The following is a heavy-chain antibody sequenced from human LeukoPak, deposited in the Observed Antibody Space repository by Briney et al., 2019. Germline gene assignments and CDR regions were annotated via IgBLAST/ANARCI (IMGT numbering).Heavy chain of an antibody. CDR3: VKGRGMDV. V-gene: IGHV3-23*01. Sequence: PGVSLRLSCATSGFTFSNFAMSWVRQAPGKGLEWVSALRGNGDNTLYADSVRGRFTISRDNFMNTLHLLMNSLTADDTAVYYCVKGRGMDVWGQGTTVTVSS. CDR1: GFTFSNFA. CDR2: LRGNGDNT. J-gene: IGHJ6*02.